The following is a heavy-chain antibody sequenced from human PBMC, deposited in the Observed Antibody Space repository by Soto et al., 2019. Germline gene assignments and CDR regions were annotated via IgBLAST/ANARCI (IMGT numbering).Heavy chain of an antibody. CDR2: ISGSGNIT. J-gene: IGHJ4*02. CDR3: ERGGVY. D-gene: IGHD2-8*01. Sequence: GWSLRLSCAASGFTFSSHEMNWVRQAPGKGLEWISYISGSGNITYYADSVKGRFTISRDNAQKSLYLQMNSLRVEDTAVYYCERGGVYWGKGTLVTVSS. CDR1: GFTFSSHE. V-gene: IGHV3-48*03.